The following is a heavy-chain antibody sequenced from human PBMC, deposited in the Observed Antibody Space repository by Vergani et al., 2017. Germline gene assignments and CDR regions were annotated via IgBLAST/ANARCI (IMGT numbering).Heavy chain of an antibody. Sequence: QVQLVQSGAEVKKPGASVKVSCKASGYTFTSYDINWVRQATGQGLEWMGWMNPNSGNTGYAQKFQGRVTMTRNTSISTAYMELSSLRSEDTAVYYCARCPPSWVGATSDYYYYYMDVWGKXP. V-gene: IGHV1-8*01. CDR2: MNPNSGNT. D-gene: IGHD1-26*01. J-gene: IGHJ6*03. CDR3: ARCPPSWVGATSDYYYYYMDV. CDR1: GYTFTSYD.